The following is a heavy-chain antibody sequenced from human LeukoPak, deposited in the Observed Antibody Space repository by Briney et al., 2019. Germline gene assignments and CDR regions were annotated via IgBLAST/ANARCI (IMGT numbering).Heavy chain of an antibody. CDR2: ISYDGSNK. Sequence: GGSLRLSCAASGFTFSSYAMHWVRQAPGKGLEWVAVISYDGSNKDYADSVKGRFTISRDNSKNTLYLQMNSLRAEDTAVYYCAGSSTSCYLSCYYYGMDVWGQGTTVTVSS. CDR1: GFTFSSYA. J-gene: IGHJ6*02. CDR3: AGSSTSCYLSCYYYGMDV. D-gene: IGHD2-2*01. V-gene: IGHV3-30-3*01.